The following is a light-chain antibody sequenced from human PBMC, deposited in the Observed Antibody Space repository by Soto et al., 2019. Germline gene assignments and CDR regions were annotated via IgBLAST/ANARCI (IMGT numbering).Light chain of an antibody. CDR1: NIGSKS. J-gene: IGLJ2*01. Sequence: YELTEPPSVSVAPGKTARITCGGNNIGSKSVHWYQQKPGQAPVLVIYYDSDRPSGIPERFSGSNSGNTATLTISRVEAGDEADYYCQVWDSSSDHFVVFGGGTKVTVL. CDR3: QVWDSSSDHFVV. CDR2: YDS. V-gene: IGLV3-21*04.